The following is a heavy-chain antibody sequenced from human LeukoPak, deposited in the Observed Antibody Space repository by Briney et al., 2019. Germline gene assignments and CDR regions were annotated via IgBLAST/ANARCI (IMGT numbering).Heavy chain of an antibody. CDR2: ISSSGTSM. CDR1: GWTFSDYY. D-gene: IGHD6-13*01. J-gene: IGHJ5*02. CDR3: VRESHNTWYIDP. V-gene: IGHV3-11*04. Sequence: PGGSLTLSCAASGWTFSDYYMSWIRQAPGKGLEWVSDISSSGTSMYYADSVKDRFTISRDNAKNSLFLQMNSLRAEDTAVYYCVRESHNTWYIDPWGQGTLVTVSS.